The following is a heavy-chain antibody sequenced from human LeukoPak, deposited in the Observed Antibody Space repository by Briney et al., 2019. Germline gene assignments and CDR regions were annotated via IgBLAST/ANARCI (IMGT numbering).Heavy chain of an antibody. V-gene: IGHV6-1*01. D-gene: IGHD2-2*01. J-gene: IGHJ5*02. Sequence: SQTLSLTCAISGDSVSSNSVTWNWIRQSPSRGPEWLGRTYYRSTWYNDYAVSVRGRITVNPDTSKNQFSLHLNSVTPEDTAVYYCARRLTQYDCFDPWGQGILVTVSS. CDR3: ARRLTQYDCFDP. CDR1: GDSVSSNSVT. CDR2: TYYRSTWYN.